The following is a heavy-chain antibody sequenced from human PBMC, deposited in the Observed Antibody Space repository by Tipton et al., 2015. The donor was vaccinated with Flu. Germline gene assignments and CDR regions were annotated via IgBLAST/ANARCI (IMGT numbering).Heavy chain of an antibody. CDR3: ARGPGYLTDY. J-gene: IGHJ4*02. V-gene: IGHV3-7*01. CDR2: INQYGSQK. D-gene: IGHD2-15*01. Sequence: SLRLSCAGSGFRFNNYWMGWFRQAPGKGLEWVANINQYGSQKAYVDSVRGRFSITRDNAENSVYLQMNRLRVDDTAVYYCARGPGYLTDYWGQGTQVTVS. CDR1: GFRFNNYW.